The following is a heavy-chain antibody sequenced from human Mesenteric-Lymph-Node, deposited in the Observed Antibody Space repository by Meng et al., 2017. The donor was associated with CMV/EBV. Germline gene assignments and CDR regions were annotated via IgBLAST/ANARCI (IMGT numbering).Heavy chain of an antibody. Sequence: ESLKISCAASGFTFSSYGMNWIRQPPGKGLEFIGYIYYSGSSNSSPSLKSRVTISVDTSKNQFSLRVTSVTAADTAVYYCARVRVLGYYYGMDVWGQGTTVTVSS. V-gene: IGHV4-59*01. D-gene: IGHD3-16*01. CDR2: IYYSGSS. CDR3: ARVRVLGYYYGMDV. CDR1: GFTFSSYG. J-gene: IGHJ6*02.